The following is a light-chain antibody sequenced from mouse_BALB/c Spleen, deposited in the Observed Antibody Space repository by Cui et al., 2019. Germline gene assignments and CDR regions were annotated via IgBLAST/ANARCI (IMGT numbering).Light chain of an antibody. CDR3: QHFWGTPYT. CDR2: AAT. CDR1: ENIYSN. J-gene: IGKJ2*01. Sequence: FQMTQSPASRSLSVGETVTITCRASENIYSNLAWYQQKQGKSPQLLVYAATNLADGVPSRFSGSGSGTQYSLKINSLQSEDFGSYYCQHFWGTPYTFGGGTKLEIK. V-gene: IGKV12-46*01.